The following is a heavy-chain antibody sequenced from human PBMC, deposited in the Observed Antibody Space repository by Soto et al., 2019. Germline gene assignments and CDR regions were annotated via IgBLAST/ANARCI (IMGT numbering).Heavy chain of an antibody. D-gene: IGHD3-16*01. J-gene: IGHJ5*02. CDR2: ISVSGSSTI. CDR3: ARDPRGARGEYGWFDP. Sequence: EVQLVESGGGLVQPGGSLRLSCVASGFTFSSYSMNWVRQVPGKGLQWVSYISVSGSSTIYYADSVKGRFTISRDNAKTSLYLQMSSLRVEDTAVYYCARDPRGARGEYGWFDPWGQGTLVTVSS. CDR1: GFTFSSYS. V-gene: IGHV3-48*01.